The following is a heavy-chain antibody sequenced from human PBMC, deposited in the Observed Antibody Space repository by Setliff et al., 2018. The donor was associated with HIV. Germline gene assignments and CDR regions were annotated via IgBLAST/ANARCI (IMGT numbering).Heavy chain of an antibody. D-gene: IGHD2-2*01. CDR3: AKLLPAADMAREIDS. J-gene: IGHJ4*02. Sequence: KTSETLSLTCTVSGDSISRRIYYWGWIRQPPGKELEWIGNFYYSGSSHYNPSLKSRVTISVDTSKNQFSLKLISVSAADTAVYYCAKLLPAADMAREIDSWGQGTLVTVSS. CDR2: FYYSGSS. V-gene: IGHV4-39*01. CDR1: GDSISRRIYY.